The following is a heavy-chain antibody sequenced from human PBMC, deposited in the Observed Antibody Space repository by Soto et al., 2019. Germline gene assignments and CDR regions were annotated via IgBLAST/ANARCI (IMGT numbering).Heavy chain of an antibody. V-gene: IGHV3-7*01. CDR2: INRDGSEK. J-gene: IGHJ4*02. CDR1: GFTVSTYW. CDR3: ARESTVDLAGY. D-gene: IGHD5-12*01. Sequence: EVQLVESGGGLVQPGGSLRLSCAASGFTVSTYWMSWVRQAPGKGLEWVANINRDGSEKNYVDSVKGRFTISRDNAKNSLYLQMNSLRAEDTAEYYCARESTVDLAGYWGQGTLVTVSS.